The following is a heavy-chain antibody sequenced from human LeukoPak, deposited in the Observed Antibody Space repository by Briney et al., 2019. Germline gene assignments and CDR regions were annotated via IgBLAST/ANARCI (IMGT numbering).Heavy chain of an antibody. D-gene: IGHD3-16*01. Sequence: ASVKVSCKASGYTFTGYYMHWVRQAPGQGLEWMGWISTYNDETNYAQNFQGRVTMTTDTSTSTAYMELRSLRSDDTAVYYCAREGLGELTLDYWGQGTLVTVSS. CDR2: ISTYNDET. J-gene: IGHJ4*02. CDR1: GYTFTGYY. CDR3: AREGLGELTLDY. V-gene: IGHV1-18*04.